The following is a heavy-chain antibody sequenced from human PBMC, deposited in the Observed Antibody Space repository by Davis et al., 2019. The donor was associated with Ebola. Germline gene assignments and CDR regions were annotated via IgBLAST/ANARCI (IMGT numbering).Heavy chain of an antibody. CDR2: IDISGGKT. V-gene: IGHV3-23*01. CDR1: GFTFSRNA. J-gene: IGHJ4*02. D-gene: IGHD6-6*01. CDR3: ARAQRYSSSSRFNY. Sequence: GESLKISCVASGFTFSRNAMSWVRQAPGMGLEWVSNIDISGGKTYYAESVKGRFTISRDNSKDTVYLQMNSLRAEDTAVYYCARAQRYSSSSRFNYWGQGTLVTVSS.